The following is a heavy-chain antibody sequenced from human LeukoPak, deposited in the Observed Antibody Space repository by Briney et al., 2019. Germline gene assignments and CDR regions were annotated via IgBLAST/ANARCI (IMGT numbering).Heavy chain of an antibody. D-gene: IGHD6-19*01. CDR2: INWNGGST. CDR3: ASGDSSGWYFDT. J-gene: IGHJ4*02. CDR1: GFSIDDHG. V-gene: IGHV3-20*04. Sequence: PGGSLRLSCAASGFSIDDHGMSWVRQVPGKGLQWVAGINWNGGSTGYADSVKGRFTISRDNAKNSLYLQMNSLRAEDTALYYRASGDSSGWYFDTWGQGTLVSVSS.